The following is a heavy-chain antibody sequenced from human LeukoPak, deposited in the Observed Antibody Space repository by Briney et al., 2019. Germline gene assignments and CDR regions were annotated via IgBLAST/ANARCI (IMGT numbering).Heavy chain of an antibody. J-gene: IGHJ4*02. CDR3: AKFAVAGTGCFDY. CDR2: IKEDGSKT. D-gene: IGHD6-19*01. CDR1: SFTFSSYW. Sequence: GGSLRLSCAASSFTFSSYWMTWVRQAPGKGLEWVANIKEDGSKTFYVDSVKGRFTISRDNSKNTLYLQMNSLRAEDTAVYYCAKFAVAGTGCFDYWGQGTLVTVSS. V-gene: IGHV3-7*03.